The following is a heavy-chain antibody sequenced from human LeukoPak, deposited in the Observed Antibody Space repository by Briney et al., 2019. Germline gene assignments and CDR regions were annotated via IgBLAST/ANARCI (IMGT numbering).Heavy chain of an antibody. CDR2: LLDSVNT. D-gene: IGHD5-18*01. Sequence: SETLSLTCTVSGGSISSHYWSWIRQPPGRGLEWIAYLLDSVNTKDNPSLSSRLTLSADTSKNQFSLRLSSVTAADTAIYYCATIKRGSIYGYFDYWGQGTLVTVSS. CDR1: GGSISSHY. CDR3: ATIKRGSIYGYFDY. J-gene: IGHJ4*02. V-gene: IGHV4-59*11.